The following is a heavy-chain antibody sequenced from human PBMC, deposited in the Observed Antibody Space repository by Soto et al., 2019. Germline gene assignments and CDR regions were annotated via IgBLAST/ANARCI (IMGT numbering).Heavy chain of an antibody. Sequence: SETLSLTCTVSGGSISSSSYYWGWIRQPPGKGLEWIGSIYYSGSTYYNPSLKSRVTIPVDTSKNQFSLKLSSVTAADTAVYYCARAPDTYYYDSSGYYPFDYWGQGTLVTVSS. CDR1: GGSISSSSYY. J-gene: IGHJ4*02. D-gene: IGHD3-22*01. CDR3: ARAPDTYYYDSSGYYPFDY. V-gene: IGHV4-39*01. CDR2: IYYSGST.